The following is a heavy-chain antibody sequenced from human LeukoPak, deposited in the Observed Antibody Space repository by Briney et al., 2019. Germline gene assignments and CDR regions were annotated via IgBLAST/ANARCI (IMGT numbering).Heavy chain of an antibody. CDR3: ARDQYSSGWYYYYGMDV. V-gene: IGHV3-48*03. Sequence: PGGSLRLSCAASGFTFSSYEMNWVRQAPGKGLEWVSYISSKGGTIYYADSVKGRFTISRDNAENSLYLQMNSLRAEDTAVYYCARDQYSSGWYYYYGMDVWGKGTTVTVSS. D-gene: IGHD6-19*01. J-gene: IGHJ6*04. CDR1: GFTFSSYE. CDR2: ISSKGGTI.